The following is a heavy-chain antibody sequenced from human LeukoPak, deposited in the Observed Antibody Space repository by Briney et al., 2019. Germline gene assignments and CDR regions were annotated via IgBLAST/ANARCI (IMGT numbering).Heavy chain of an antibody. V-gene: IGHV3-48*01. D-gene: IGHD1-26*01. CDR2: ISSSSSTI. CDR3: ARETRYSGSYLGPDY. CDR1: GFTFSSYG. Sequence: GGSLRLSCAASGFTFSSYGMHWVRQAPGKGLEWVSYISSSSSTIYYADSVKGRFTISRDNAKNSLYLQMNSLRAEDTAVYYCARETRYSGSYLGPDYWGQGTLVTVSS. J-gene: IGHJ4*02.